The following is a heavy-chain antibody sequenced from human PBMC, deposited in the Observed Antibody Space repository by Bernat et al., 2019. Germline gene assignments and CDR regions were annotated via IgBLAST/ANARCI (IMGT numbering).Heavy chain of an antibody. Sequence: EVQLVESGGDLVQPGRSLRLSCTGSGFTFGNSAMSWFRQAPGTGLEWVGFIRGKAYGETTEYAASVKGRFTISRDDSKSIAYLQMNSLETEDTAVYYCSRAALRYQLTSYYYFGMDVWGQGTTVTVSS. CDR3: SRAALRYQLTSYYYFGMDV. D-gene: IGHD2-2*01. CDR1: GFTFGNSA. V-gene: IGHV3-49*03. J-gene: IGHJ6*02. CDR2: IRGKAYGETT.